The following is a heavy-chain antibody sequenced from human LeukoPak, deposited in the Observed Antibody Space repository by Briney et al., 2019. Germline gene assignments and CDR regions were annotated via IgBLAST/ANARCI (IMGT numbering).Heavy chain of an antibody. CDR1: GFTFSTCA. Sequence: GGSLRLSCAASGFTFSTCAMSWVRQAPGKGLEWVSAISGSGGTTHYADSVKGRFTISRDNSKNMLYLQMTSLRAEDTAEYYCAEDDSAYSSRGYFQHWGQGTLVTVSS. CDR3: AEDDSAYSSRGYFQH. CDR2: ISGSGGTT. J-gene: IGHJ1*01. V-gene: IGHV3-23*01. D-gene: IGHD6-13*01.